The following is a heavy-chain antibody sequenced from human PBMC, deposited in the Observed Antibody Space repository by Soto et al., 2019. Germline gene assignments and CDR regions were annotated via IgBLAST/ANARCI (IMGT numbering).Heavy chain of an antibody. Sequence: HPGGSLRLSCAASGFPFSSYWMSWVRQAPGKGLEWVANIKQDGSEKYYVDSVKGRFTISRDNAKNSLYLQMNSLRAEDTAVYYCARDNYDFWSGSKHDLDYWGQGTLVTVSS. D-gene: IGHD3-3*01. J-gene: IGHJ4*02. CDR1: GFPFSSYW. V-gene: IGHV3-7*01. CDR3: ARDNYDFWSGSKHDLDY. CDR2: IKQDGSEK.